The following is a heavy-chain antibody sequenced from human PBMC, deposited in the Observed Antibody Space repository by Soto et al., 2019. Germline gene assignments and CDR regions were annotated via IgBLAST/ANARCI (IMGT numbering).Heavy chain of an antibody. CDR1: GGTFSSYA. D-gene: IGHD6-6*01. V-gene: IGHV1-69*06. CDR2: IIPIFGTA. J-gene: IGHJ6*02. CDR3: ARDIGPDSSSSSFYYYYGMDV. Sequence: SVKVSCKASGGTFSSYAISWVRQAPGQGLEWMGGIIPIFGTANYAQKFQGRVTITADKSTSTAHMEVSSLRSEDTAVYYCARDIGPDSSSSSFYYYYGMDVWGQGTTVTVSS.